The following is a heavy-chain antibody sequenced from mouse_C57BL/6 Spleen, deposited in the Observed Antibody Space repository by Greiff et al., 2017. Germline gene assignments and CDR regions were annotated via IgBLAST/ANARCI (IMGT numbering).Heavy chain of an antibody. Sequence: DVKLEESGPGLVKPSQSLSLTCSVTGYSITSGYYWNWIRQFPGNKLEWMGYISYDGSNNYNPSLKNRISITRDTSKNQFFLKLNSVTTEDTATYYCARESGITTVVAPYYAMDYWGQGTSVTVSS. CDR3: ARESGITTVVAPYYAMDY. D-gene: IGHD1-1*01. CDR1: GYSITSGYY. J-gene: IGHJ4*01. CDR2: ISYDGSN. V-gene: IGHV3-6*01.